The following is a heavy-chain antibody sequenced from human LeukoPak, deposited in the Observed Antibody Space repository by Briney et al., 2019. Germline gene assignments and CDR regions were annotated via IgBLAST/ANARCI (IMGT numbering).Heavy chain of an antibody. Sequence: PSETLSLTCTVSGGSFSSSSYYWGWIRQPPGKGLEWIGSIYYSGSTYYNPSLKSRVTMSVDTSKNQFSLKLSSVTAADTAVYYCAREGRSTSWQSGQIDYWGQGTLVTVSS. D-gene: IGHD2-2*01. J-gene: IGHJ4*02. CDR3: AREGRSTSWQSGQIDY. CDR1: GGSFSSSSYY. V-gene: IGHV4-39*07. CDR2: IYYSGST.